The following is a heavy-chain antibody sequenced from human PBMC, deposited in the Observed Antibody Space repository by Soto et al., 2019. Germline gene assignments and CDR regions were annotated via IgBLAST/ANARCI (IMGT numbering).Heavy chain of an antibody. CDR1: GYTFTSYA. D-gene: IGHD2-2*01. Sequence: QVQLVQSGAEVKKPGASVKVSCKASGYTFTSYAMHWVRQAPGQRLEWMGWINAGNGNTKYSQKFQGRVTITRDTSASTAYMELRSLRSEDTAVYYCARDRYCSSTSCHDAFDIWGQGTMVTVSS. CDR2: INAGNGNT. J-gene: IGHJ3*02. CDR3: ARDRYCSSTSCHDAFDI. V-gene: IGHV1-3*01.